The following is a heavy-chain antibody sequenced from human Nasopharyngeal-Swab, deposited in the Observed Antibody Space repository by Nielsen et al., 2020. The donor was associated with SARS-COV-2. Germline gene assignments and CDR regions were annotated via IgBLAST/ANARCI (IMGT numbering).Heavy chain of an antibody. Sequence: GGSLRLSCAASGFTFSSYEMNWVRQAPGKGLEWVSYISSSGSTIYYADSVKGRFTISRDNAKNSLYLQMNSLRAEDTAVYYCAREGENDSSGYFSDAFDIWGQGTTVTVSS. CDR1: GFTFSSYE. CDR2: ISSSGSTI. V-gene: IGHV3-48*03. CDR3: AREGENDSSGYFSDAFDI. D-gene: IGHD3-22*01. J-gene: IGHJ3*02.